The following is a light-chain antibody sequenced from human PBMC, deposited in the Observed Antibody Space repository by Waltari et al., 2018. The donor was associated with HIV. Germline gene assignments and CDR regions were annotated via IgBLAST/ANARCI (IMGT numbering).Light chain of an antibody. J-gene: IGLJ2*01. CDR2: QDT. CDR1: KLGDKY. V-gene: IGLV3-1*01. CDR3: QVWDNNNAV. Sequence: SYELTQPPSMSVSPGQTAIIARSGDKLGDKYVCWYQQRPGQSPVMVMYQDTERPSGVPERFSGSISGDTASLTISGTQPLDEADYYCQVWDNNNAVFGGGTKLTVL.